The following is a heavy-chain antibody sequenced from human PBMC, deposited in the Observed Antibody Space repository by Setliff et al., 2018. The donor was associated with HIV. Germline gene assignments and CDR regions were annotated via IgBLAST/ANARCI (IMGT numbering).Heavy chain of an antibody. V-gene: IGHV3-11*04. D-gene: IGHD6-19*01. CDR1: GFTFSDYY. Sequence: GGSLRLSCAASGFTFSDYYMTWIRQAPGKGLEWVSYISPNGNSMYYADSVKGRFTISRDNAKSSLYLQMDSLRVEDTSVYYCWSGYTSGRWGQGTLVTVSS. J-gene: IGHJ4*02. CDR3: WSGYTSGR. CDR2: ISPNGNSM.